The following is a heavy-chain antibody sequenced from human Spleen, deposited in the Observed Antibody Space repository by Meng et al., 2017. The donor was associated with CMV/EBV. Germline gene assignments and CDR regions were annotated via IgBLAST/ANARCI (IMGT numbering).Heavy chain of an antibody. Sequence: SETLSLTCGIYGGSSNNYYWIWIRQPPGEGLEWIGEINHSGNTNYNPSLASRVTISLDTSKSQFSLNLNSVTAADTAVYYCARGQPKIVVVPASKGRRGYGLDVWGQGTTVTVSS. CDR2: INHSGNT. J-gene: IGHJ6*02. CDR3: ARGQPKIVVVPASKGRRGYGLDV. V-gene: IGHV4-34*01. CDR1: GGSSNNYY. D-gene: IGHD2-21*01.